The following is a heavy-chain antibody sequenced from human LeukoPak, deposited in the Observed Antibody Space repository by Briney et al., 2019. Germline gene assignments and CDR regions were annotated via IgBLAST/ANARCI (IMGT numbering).Heavy chain of an antibody. CDR2: IYYSGST. Sequence: SETLSLTCTVSGGSICSYYWSWIRQPPGKGLEWIGYIYYSGSTNYNPSLKSRVTISVDTPKNQVYLKLSSVTAADTAVYFCAKFYFDSSGYYDVFDIWGQGTMVTVSS. V-gene: IGHV4-59*01. D-gene: IGHD3-22*01. CDR1: GGSICSYY. J-gene: IGHJ3*02. CDR3: AKFYFDSSGYYDVFDI.